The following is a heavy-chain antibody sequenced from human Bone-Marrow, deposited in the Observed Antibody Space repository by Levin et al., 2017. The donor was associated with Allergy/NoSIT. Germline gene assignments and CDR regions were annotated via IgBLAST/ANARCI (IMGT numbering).Heavy chain of an antibody. D-gene: IGHD2-15*01. Sequence: SGPTLVKPTQPLTLTCTFSGFSISTSGVAVGWIRPPPGKALEWLALIYWDDDERYSPSLRTRLSITKDSSKNQVVLAMTNMDPADTATYFCARLQQSCSTGTCYSHFDHWGQGTLVTVSS. CDR3: ARLQQSCSTGTCYSHFDH. V-gene: IGHV2-5*02. J-gene: IGHJ4*02. CDR1: GFSISTSGVA. CDR2: IYWDDDE.